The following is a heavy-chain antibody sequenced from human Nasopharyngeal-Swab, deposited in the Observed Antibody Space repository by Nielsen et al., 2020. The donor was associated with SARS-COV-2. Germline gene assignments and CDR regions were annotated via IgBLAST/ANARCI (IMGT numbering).Heavy chain of an antibody. V-gene: IGHV3-11*06. CDR2: ISSSSSYT. CDR1: GFTFSDYY. J-gene: IGHJ1*01. D-gene: IGHD6-19*01. Sequence: LSLTCAASGFTFSDYYMSWIRQAPGKGLEWVSYISSSSSYTNYADSVKGRFTISRDNAKNSLYLQMNSLRAEDTAVYYCARGGSSGWYEGLEYFQHWGQGTLVTVSS. CDR3: ARGGSSGWYEGLEYFQH.